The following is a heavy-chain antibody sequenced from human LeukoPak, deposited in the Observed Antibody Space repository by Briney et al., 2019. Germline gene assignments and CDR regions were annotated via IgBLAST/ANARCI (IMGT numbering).Heavy chain of an antibody. CDR1: GGSISNYY. CDR3: ARGPVGGATYYDGDAFDI. J-gene: IGHJ3*02. D-gene: IGHD1-26*01. CDR2: IYYSGST. Sequence: SETLSLTCTVSGGSISNYYWSWIRQSPGKGLEWIGYIYYSGSTNYNPSLKSRVTISVDTSKNQFSLKLSSVTAVDTAVYYCARGPVGGATYYDGDAFDIWGQGTMVTVSS. V-gene: IGHV4-59*01.